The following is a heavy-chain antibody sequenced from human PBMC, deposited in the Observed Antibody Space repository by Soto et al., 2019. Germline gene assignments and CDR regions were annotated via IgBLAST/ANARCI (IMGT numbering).Heavy chain of an antibody. CDR2: GSYSGTT. CDR3: DRGATLTRYDY. J-gene: IGHJ4*02. V-gene: IGHV4-61*01. CDR1: GVSVSSGSFY. Sequence: SETLSLTCTVSGVSVSSGSFYWSWIRQPPGKGLWWIGVGSYSGTTNYKPSLKSRVTTSVDTSMSQISLTVTSMTAADTAVYYCDRGATLTRYDYWGQGTLVTVSS.